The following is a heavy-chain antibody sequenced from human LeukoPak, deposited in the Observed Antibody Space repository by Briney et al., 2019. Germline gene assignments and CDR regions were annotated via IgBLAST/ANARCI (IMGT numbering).Heavy chain of an antibody. V-gene: IGHV4-61*02. CDR2: IYTSGST. Sequence: SETLSLTCTVSDGSISSGSYYWSWIRQPAGKGLEWIGRIYTSGSTNYNPSLKSRVTISLDTSKNQFSLKLSSVTAADTAVYYCARGVVAAAGRTFDFWGQGTLVTVSS. CDR3: ARGVVAAAGRTFDF. J-gene: IGHJ4*02. CDR1: DGSISSGSYY. D-gene: IGHD6-13*01.